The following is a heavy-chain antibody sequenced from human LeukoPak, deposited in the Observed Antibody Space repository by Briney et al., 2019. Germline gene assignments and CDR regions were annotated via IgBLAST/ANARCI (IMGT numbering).Heavy chain of an antibody. CDR2: INPNSGGT. D-gene: IGHD6-13*01. CDR1: GYPFIGNY. V-gene: IGHV1-2*02. Sequence: ASVKVSCKASGYPFIGNYIHWVRQAPGQGLEWMGWINPNSGGTQYSQKFQGRVTLTRDTSITTGYMELSSLRSEDTAVYYCAISPVGSSSWKPFDYWGQGTLVTVSS. J-gene: IGHJ4*02. CDR3: AISPVGSSSWKPFDY.